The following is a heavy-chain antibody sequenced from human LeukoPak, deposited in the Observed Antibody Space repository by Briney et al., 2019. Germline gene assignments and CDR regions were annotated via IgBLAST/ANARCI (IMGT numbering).Heavy chain of an antibody. Sequence: GGSLRLSCAASGFTFSTYSMNWVRQAPGKGLEWISYISSSSTTIYYADSVKGRFTISRDNAKNSLYLQMNSLRAEDTAVYCCARNRPSTTVTTSDYWGQGTLVTVSS. D-gene: IGHD4-17*01. CDR1: GFTFSTYS. CDR3: ARNRPSTTVTTSDY. CDR2: ISSSSTTI. V-gene: IGHV3-48*01. J-gene: IGHJ4*02.